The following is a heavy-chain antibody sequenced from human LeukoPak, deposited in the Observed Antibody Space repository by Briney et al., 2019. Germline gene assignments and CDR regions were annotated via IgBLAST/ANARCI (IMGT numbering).Heavy chain of an antibody. V-gene: IGHV3-23*01. CDR1: GFTFSSYA. Sequence: GGSLRLSCAASGFTFSSYAMSWARQAPGKGLEWVSSIHSSAGNIYYADSVRGRFTISRDNSKNTLNLQMNSLRVDDTAVYYCAKRRFSDVGDFEFWGQGTLLTVSS. CDR3: AKRRFSDVGDFEF. D-gene: IGHD2-15*01. CDR2: IHSSAGNI. J-gene: IGHJ4*02.